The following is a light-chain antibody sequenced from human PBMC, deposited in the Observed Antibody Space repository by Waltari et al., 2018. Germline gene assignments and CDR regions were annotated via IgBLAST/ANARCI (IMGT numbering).Light chain of an antibody. J-gene: IGKJ5*01. V-gene: IGKV3-11*01. CDR2: DAS. Sequence: IVLPQSPATLSLSPRHRATLSCRASESIGRYLAWYQQKPGQAPRLLIYDASNRATGIPVRFTGSGSGTDFTLAISSLETEDFALYYCQHRSNWPAFGQGTRLEIK. CDR1: ESIGRY. CDR3: QHRSNWPA.